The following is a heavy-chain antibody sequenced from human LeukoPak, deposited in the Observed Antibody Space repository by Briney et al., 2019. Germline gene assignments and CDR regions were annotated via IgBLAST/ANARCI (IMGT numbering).Heavy chain of an antibody. Sequence: GGSLKISCKGSGYSFTSYWIGWVRQMPGKGLEWMGIIYPGDSDTRYSPSFQGQVTISADKSISTAYLQWSSLRASDTAMYYCARVGYYDSSGYYYPFDYWGQGTLVTVSS. CDR3: ARVGYYDSSGYYYPFDY. V-gene: IGHV5-51*01. J-gene: IGHJ4*02. D-gene: IGHD3-22*01. CDR1: GYSFTSYW. CDR2: IYPGDSDT.